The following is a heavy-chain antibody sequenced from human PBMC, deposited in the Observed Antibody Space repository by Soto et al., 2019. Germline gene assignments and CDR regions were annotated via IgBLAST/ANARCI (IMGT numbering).Heavy chain of an antibody. Sequence: QVQLQESGPGLVRPSQTLSLTCTVSGGSISSGDYCWSWIRQPPGKGLEWIGYIYYSGSTSYNPSLQSRVTISVDTSKNQFSLKLSSVTAADTAVYYCARVSNVVLRFSSRFDPWGQGTLVTVSS. CDR1: GGSISSGDYC. CDR3: ARVSNVVLRFSSRFDP. J-gene: IGHJ5*02. V-gene: IGHV4-30-4*01. D-gene: IGHD3-3*01. CDR2: IYYSGST.